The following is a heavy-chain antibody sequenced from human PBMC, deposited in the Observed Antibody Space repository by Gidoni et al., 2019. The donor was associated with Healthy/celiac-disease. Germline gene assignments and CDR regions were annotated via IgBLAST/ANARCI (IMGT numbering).Heavy chain of an antibody. Sequence: QVQLQESGQGLVKPSQTLSLTCTVSGGSTSSGGYYWSWIRQHPGKGLEWIGYIYYSGSTYYNPSLKSRVTISVDTSKNQFSLKLSSVTAADTAVYYCARAKVDTAMVGGFDYWGQGTLVTVSS. V-gene: IGHV4-31*03. D-gene: IGHD5-18*01. CDR3: ARAKVDTAMVGGFDY. CDR1: GGSTSSGGYY. CDR2: IYYSGST. J-gene: IGHJ4*02.